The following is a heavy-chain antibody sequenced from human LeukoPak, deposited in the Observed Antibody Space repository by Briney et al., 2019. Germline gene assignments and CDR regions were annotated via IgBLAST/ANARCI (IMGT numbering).Heavy chain of an antibody. CDR1: GFTFDDYA. V-gene: IGHV3-43D*03. J-gene: IGHJ4*02. CDR3: AKDRGFGAADYYFDY. D-gene: IGHD3-3*01. Sequence: PGGSLRLSCAASGFTFDDYAMHWVRQAPGKGLEWVSLISWDGGSTYYADSVKGRFTISRDNSKNSLYLQMNSLRAEDTALYYCAKDRGFGAADYYFDYWGQGTLVTVSS. CDR2: ISWDGGST.